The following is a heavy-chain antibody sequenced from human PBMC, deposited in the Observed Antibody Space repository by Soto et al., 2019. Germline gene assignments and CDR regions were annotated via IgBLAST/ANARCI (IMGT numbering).Heavy chain of an antibody. Sequence: LSLTFTVSVGSISSGDYYWSGIRQHPGKVLEWIGTIYFSGTTYYNPSLKSRVTISVDTSKSQFSLKLSSVTAADTAVYYCARRDRSGFSYWLDTWGQGTMVTVYS. CDR3: ARRDRSGFSYWLDT. CDR1: VGSISSGDYY. J-gene: IGHJ5*02. CDR2: IYFSGTT. D-gene: IGHD3-22*01. V-gene: IGHV4-31*03.